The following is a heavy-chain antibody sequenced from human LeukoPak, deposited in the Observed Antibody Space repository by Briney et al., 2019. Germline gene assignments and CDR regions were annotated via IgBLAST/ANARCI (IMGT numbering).Heavy chain of an antibody. D-gene: IGHD2-21*02. CDR3: ARGPVVTAAYYYMDV. CDR1: GYTFTSYA. CDR2: INAGNGNT. V-gene: IGHV1-3*03. J-gene: IGHJ6*03. Sequence: ASVKVSCKASGYTFTSYAMHWVRQAPGQRLEWMGWINAGNGNTKYSQEFQGRVTITRDTSASTAYMELSSLRSEDMAVYYCARGPVVTAAYYYMDVWGKGTTVTVSS.